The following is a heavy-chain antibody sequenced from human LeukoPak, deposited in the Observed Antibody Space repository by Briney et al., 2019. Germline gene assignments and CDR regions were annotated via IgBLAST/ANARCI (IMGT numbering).Heavy chain of an antibody. J-gene: IGHJ4*02. CDR2: IYYSGST. CDR3: ARHTTVVPPHYFDY. CDR1: GGSISSYY. D-gene: IGHD4-23*01. V-gene: IGHV4-59*08. Sequence: LETLSLTCTVSGGSISSYYWSWIRQPPGKGLEWIGYIYYSGSTNYNPSLKSRVTISLDTSKNQISLKLSSVTAADTAVYYCARHTTVVPPHYFDYWGQGTLVTVSS.